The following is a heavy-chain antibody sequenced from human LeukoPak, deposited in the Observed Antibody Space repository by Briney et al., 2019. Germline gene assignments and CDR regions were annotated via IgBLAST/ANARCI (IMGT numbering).Heavy chain of an antibody. J-gene: IGHJ4*02. CDR2: ISGSGGST. V-gene: IGHV3-23*01. CDR3: AKAGYCSGGSCYSTDY. CDR1: GFTVSTNC. D-gene: IGHD2-15*01. Sequence: TGGSLRLSCAASGFTVSTNCMTWVRQAPGKGLEWVSAISGSGGSTYYADSVKGRFTISRDNSKNTLYLQMNSLRAEDTAVYYCAKAGYCSGGSCYSTDYWGQGTLVTVSS.